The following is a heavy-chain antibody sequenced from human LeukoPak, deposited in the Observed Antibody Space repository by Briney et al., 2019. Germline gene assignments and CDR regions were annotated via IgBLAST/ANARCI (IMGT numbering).Heavy chain of an antibody. CDR3: SRDLRGMTTLTIRGT. J-gene: IGHJ5*02. V-gene: IGHV1-2*02. CDR1: GYTFTGYY. D-gene: IGHD4-11*01. Sequence: ASVKVSCKASGYTFTGYYMHWVRQAPGQGREWMGWINPDSGGTNYAQNFQGRVTMTTDTSISTAYMELSRLKSDDTAVYFCSRDLRGMTTLTIRGTWGQGTLVTVSS. CDR2: INPDSGGT.